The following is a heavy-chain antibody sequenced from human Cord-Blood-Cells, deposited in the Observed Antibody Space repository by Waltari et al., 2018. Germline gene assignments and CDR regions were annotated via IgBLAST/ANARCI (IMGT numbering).Heavy chain of an antibody. D-gene: IGHD3-3*01. CDR3: ARREDYDFWSGYYTGAFDI. CDR1: GYSFTSYW. CDR2: IYPGDSDT. Sequence: EVQLVQSGAEVKQPGESLKLSCKGSGYSFTSYWIGWVRQMPGNGPEWMGIIYPGDSDTRYSPSFQGQVTISADKSISTAYLQWSSLKASDTAMYYCARREDYDFWSGYYTGAFDIWGQGTMVTVSS. J-gene: IGHJ3*02. V-gene: IGHV5-51*01.